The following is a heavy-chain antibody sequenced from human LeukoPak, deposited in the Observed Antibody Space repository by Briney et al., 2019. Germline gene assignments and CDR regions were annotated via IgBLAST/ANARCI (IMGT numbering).Heavy chain of an antibody. J-gene: IGHJ4*02. CDR2: TTSSSSTI. Sequence: PGGSLRLSCAASGFTFSTYWMSWVRQAPGKGLEWVSYTTSSSSTIYYADSVKGRFTISRDNAKNSLYLQMNSLSAEDTALYYCARENTVIRGVIDYWGQGTLVTVSS. V-gene: IGHV3-48*04. CDR3: ARENTVIRGVIDY. CDR1: GFTFSTYW. D-gene: IGHD3-10*01.